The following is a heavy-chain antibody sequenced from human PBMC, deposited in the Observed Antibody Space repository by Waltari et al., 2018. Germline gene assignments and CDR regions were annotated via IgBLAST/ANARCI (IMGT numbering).Heavy chain of an antibody. CDR2: ISVSEDT. D-gene: IGHD1-20*01. Sequence: EVQLLESGGDFVQPGGSLRLSCAISGFSFGSDAINWVRQAPGTGLGWVEAISVSEDTYYALSVNVRFTIARDTSRNTVYLHMNSLRAEDTAVYYCAKPFYNWDDPLDSWGQGTLVTVSS. J-gene: IGHJ4*02. V-gene: IGHV3-23*01. CDR1: GFSFGSDA. CDR3: AKPFYNWDDPLDS.